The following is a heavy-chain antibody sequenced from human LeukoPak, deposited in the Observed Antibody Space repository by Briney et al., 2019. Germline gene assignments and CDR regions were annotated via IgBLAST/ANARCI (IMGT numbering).Heavy chain of an antibody. V-gene: IGHV1-69*13. CDR2: IIPIFGTA. CDR1: GGTFSSYA. J-gene: IGHJ4*02. Sequence: GASVKVSCKASGGTFSSYAISWVRQAPGQGLEWMGGIIPIFGTANYAQKFQGRVTITADESTSTAYMELSSLRSEDTAVYYCATSTVAATPFDYWGQGTLVTVSS. CDR3: ATSTVAATPFDY. D-gene: IGHD2-15*01.